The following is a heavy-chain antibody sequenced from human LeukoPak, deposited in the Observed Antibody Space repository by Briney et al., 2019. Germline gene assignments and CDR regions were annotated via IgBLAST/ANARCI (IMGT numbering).Heavy chain of an antibody. D-gene: IGHD1-26*01. V-gene: IGHV4-61*09. Sequence: SETLSLTCTVSGGSISSGSYYWSWIRQPAGKGLEWIGHISTSGSTTYNPSLKSRVTMSVDTSKNQFSLKLSSVTAADTAVYYCAREATIVGATIIWGQGTLVTVSS. CDR3: AREATIVGATII. J-gene: IGHJ4*02. CDR1: GGSISSGSYY. CDR2: ISTSGST.